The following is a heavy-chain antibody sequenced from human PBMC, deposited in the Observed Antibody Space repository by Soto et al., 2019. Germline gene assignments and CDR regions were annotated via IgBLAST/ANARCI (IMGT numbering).Heavy chain of an antibody. D-gene: IGHD3-10*01. CDR1: GFTFSSYS. Sequence: GGSLRLSCAASGFTFSSYSMNWVRQAPGKGLEWVSYISSSSSTIYYADSVKGRFTISRDNAKNSLYLQMNSLRDEDTAVYYYARDGLLLLLWFGELPYYFDYWGQGTLVTVSS. CDR2: ISSSSSTI. CDR3: ARDGLLLLLWFGELPYYFDY. V-gene: IGHV3-48*02. J-gene: IGHJ4*02.